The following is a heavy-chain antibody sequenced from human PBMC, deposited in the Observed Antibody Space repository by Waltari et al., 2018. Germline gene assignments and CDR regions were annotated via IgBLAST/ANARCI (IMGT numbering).Heavy chain of an antibody. CDR2: IWYDGSKK. Sequence: QVQLVESGGGVVQPGRSLSLSCAASGFTFSSYGMPWVRQAPGKGREWVAVIWYDGSKKYYADSVKGRFTISRDNSKNTRYLQMNSLRAEDTAVYYCARDRVITFGGVLDYYGMDVWGQGTTVTVSS. V-gene: IGHV3-33*01. CDR3: ARDRVITFGGVLDYYGMDV. CDR1: GFTFSSYG. J-gene: IGHJ6*02. D-gene: IGHD3-16*01.